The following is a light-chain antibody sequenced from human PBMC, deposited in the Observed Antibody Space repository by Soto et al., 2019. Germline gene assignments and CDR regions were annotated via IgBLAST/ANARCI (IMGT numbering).Light chain of an antibody. CDR2: DAS. V-gene: IGKV3-11*01. CDR1: QSVYYY. CDR3: QQRASWPHT. J-gene: IGKJ4*02. Sequence: LLTQSPGTLSLSPGDRATLSCRASQSVYYYLAWYQQKPGQAPRLLIYDASNRATGVPDKFSGSGSETDFTLTISSLEPEDFAVYYCQQRASWPHTFGRGTKVDVK.